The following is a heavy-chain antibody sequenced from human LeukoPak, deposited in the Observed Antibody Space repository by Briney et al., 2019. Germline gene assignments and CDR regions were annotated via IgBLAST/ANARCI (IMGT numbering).Heavy chain of an antibody. V-gene: IGHV4-59*01. CDR3: ARDANVVVPAATRGYYYYYYMDV. Sequence: SETLSLTCTVSGGSISSYYWSWIRQPPGKGPEWIGYIYYSGSTNYNPSLKSRVTISVDTSKNQFSLKLSSVTAADTAVYYCARDANVVVPAATRGYYYYYYMDVWGKGTTVTVSS. D-gene: IGHD2-2*01. CDR2: IYYSGST. CDR1: GGSISSYY. J-gene: IGHJ6*03.